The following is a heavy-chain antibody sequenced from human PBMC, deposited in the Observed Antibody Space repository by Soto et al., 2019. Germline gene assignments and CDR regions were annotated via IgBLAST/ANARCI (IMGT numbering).Heavy chain of an antibody. CDR2: IRTYNGNS. V-gene: IGHV1-18*01. D-gene: IGHD4-17*01. Sequence: QVQLVQSGAEVKKPGASVKVSCKASGYSFTSLGISWVRQAPGQGPEWMGWIRTYNGNSWYAENLQGRVTMTTDTSTSTVYMELRSLRFDDAAVYYCARGAYGDYWGQGTLITVSS. CDR1: GYSFTSLG. J-gene: IGHJ4*02. CDR3: ARGAYGDY.